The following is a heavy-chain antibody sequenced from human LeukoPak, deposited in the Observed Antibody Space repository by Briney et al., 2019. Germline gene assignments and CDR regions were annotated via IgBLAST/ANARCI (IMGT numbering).Heavy chain of an antibody. CDR3: ATSSLPRQQHLDY. D-gene: IGHD6-13*01. CDR2: IYYSGST. CDR1: GGSISRYY. J-gene: IGHJ4*02. Sequence: SETLSLTCTVSGGSISRYYWSWIRQPPGKGLEWIGYIYYSGSTNYNPSLKSRVTISVDTSKNQFSLKLSSVTAADTAVYYCATSSLPRQQHLDYWGQGTLVTVSS. V-gene: IGHV4-59*01.